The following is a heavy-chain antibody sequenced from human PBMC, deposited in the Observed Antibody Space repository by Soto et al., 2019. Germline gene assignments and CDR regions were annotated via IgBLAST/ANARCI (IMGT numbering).Heavy chain of an antibody. V-gene: IGHV3-11*06. D-gene: IGHD3-22*01. CDR3: ATITMMT. Sequence: GGSLRLSCAASGFTFSDYYMSWIRQAPGKGLEWLSYISGSSDNTNYADSVKGRFTISRDNAKKSLYLEMNSLRAEDTAVYYCATITMMTWGQGTLVTVYS. CDR1: GFTFSDYY. J-gene: IGHJ5*02. CDR2: ISGSSDNT.